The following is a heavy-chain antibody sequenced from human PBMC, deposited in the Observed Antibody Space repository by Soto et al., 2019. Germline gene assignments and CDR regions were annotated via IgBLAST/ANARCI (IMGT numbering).Heavy chain of an antibody. J-gene: IGHJ3*02. D-gene: IGHD3-22*01. V-gene: IGHV4-39*01. CDR2: IYYSGST. CDR3: ASSVSSGYYNDAFDI. CDR1: GGSISSSSYY. Sequence: SETLSLTCTVSGGSISSSSYYWGWIRQPPGKGLEWIGSIYYSGSTYYNPSLKSRVTISVDTSKNQFSLTLSSVTAADTAVYYCASSVSSGYYNDAFDIWGQGTMVTVSS.